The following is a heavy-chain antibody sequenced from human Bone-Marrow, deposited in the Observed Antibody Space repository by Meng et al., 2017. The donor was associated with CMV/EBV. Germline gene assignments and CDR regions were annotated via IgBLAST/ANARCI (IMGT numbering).Heavy chain of an antibody. CDR2: ISSSGSTI. V-gene: IGHV3-11*01. CDR1: GFTFSDYY. Sequence: GESLKISCAASGFTFSDYYMSWIRQAPGKGLEWVSYISSSGSTIYYADSVKGRFTISRDNAKNSLYLQMNSLRAEDTAVYYCARVGYSYGYDVRYWGQGTLVTFSS. D-gene: IGHD5-18*01. CDR3: ARVGYSYGYDVRY. J-gene: IGHJ4*02.